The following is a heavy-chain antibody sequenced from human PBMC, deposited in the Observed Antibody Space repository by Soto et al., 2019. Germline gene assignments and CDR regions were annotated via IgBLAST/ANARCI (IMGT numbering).Heavy chain of an antibody. J-gene: IGHJ4*01. V-gene: IGHV3-23*01. Sequence: GGSLRLSCAASGFTFSSYAMSWVRQAPGKGLEWVSAISGSGGSTYYADSVKGRFTISRDNSKNTLYLQMNSLKIEDTGVYYCTTDSRTTLPEIRFDYWGHGTQVTVSS. D-gene: IGHD1-26*01. CDR1: GFTFSSYA. CDR3: TTDSRTTLPEIRFDY. CDR2: ISGSGGST.